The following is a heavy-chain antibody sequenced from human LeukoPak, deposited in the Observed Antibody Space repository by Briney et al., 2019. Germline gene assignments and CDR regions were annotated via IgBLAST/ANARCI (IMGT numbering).Heavy chain of an antibody. V-gene: IGHV1-46*01. CDR3: ARGLEHGNHYYYMDV. J-gene: IGHJ6*03. D-gene: IGHD1/OR15-1a*01. CDR1: GYTFTSYY. CDR2: INPSGGST. Sequence: GASVKVSCKASGYTFTSYYMRWVRQAPGQGLEWMGIINPSGGSTSYAQKFQGRVTMTRDMSTSTVYMELSSLGSEDTAVYYCARGLEHGNHYYYMDVWGKGTTVTVSS.